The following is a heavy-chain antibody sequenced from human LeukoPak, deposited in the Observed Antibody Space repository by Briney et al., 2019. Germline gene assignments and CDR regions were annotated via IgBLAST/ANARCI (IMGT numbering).Heavy chain of an antibody. CDR3: ATNPYVTFYSMDV. CDR1: GYTFTGYY. CDR2: INSISGGT. D-gene: IGHD3-10*02. Sequence: GASVKVSCKASGYTFTGYYIHWVRQAPGQGLEWMGWINSISGGTKYAQKFQGRVTMTSDTSISTAYMELSRLTSVDTAVYYCATNPYVTFYSMDVWGRGTTVTVSS. V-gene: IGHV1-2*02. J-gene: IGHJ6*02.